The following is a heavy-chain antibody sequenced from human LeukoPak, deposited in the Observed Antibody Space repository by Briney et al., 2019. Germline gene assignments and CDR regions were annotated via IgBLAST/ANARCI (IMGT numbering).Heavy chain of an antibody. CDR3: AKDLGRYRNNYFDY. V-gene: IGHV3-23*01. D-gene: IGHD1-26*01. Sequence: GGSLRLSCAASGFTFNSYAMSWVRRASEKGLEWVATISGSGGGTYYADSVKGRFTISRDDSKNTLYLQMNSLRAEDTAVYYCAKDLGRYRNNYFDYWGQGTLVTVSS. CDR2: ISGSGGGT. CDR1: GFTFNSYA. J-gene: IGHJ4*02.